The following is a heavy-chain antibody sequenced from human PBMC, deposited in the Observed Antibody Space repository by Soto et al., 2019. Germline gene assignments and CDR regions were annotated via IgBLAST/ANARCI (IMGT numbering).Heavy chain of an antibody. J-gene: IGHJ6*02. V-gene: IGHV3-53*01. CDR1: GFTVSSTY. CDR2: LYNGGFT. CDR3: ASENDLAVSSYYFALAV. Sequence: GGSLRLSCAASGFTVSSTYMSWVRHAPGKGLEWVSVLYNGGFTYYSDTVKGRFTITRDNSRNTLYLQMNSLRAEDTAVYYCASENDLAVSSYYFALAVWGQGTTVTVSS.